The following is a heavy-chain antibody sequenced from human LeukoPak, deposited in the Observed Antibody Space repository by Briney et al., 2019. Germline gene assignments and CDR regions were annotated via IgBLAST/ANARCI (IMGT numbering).Heavy chain of an antibody. CDR1: GYTFTSYG. Sequence: PLASVKVSCKASGYTFTSYGISWVRQAPGQGLEWMGWISAYNGNTNYAQKLQGRVTMTTDTSTSTAYMELRSLRSDDTAVSYCARTYDFWSGYYGPAKYYFDYWGQGTLVTVSS. J-gene: IGHJ4*02. CDR3: ARTYDFWSGYYGPAKYYFDY. V-gene: IGHV1-18*01. D-gene: IGHD3-3*01. CDR2: ISAYNGNT.